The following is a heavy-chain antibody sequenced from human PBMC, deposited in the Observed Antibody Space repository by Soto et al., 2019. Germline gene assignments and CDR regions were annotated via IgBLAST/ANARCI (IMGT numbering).Heavy chain of an antibody. CDR3: ALDYYDSSGNYYYGMDV. J-gene: IGHJ6*02. CDR2: INPNSGGT. V-gene: IGHV1-2*04. D-gene: IGHD3-22*01. Sequence: GASVKVSCKASGYTFTGYYMHWVRQAPGQGLEWMGWINPNSGGTNYAQKFQSWVTMTRDTSISTAYMELSRLRSDDTAVYYCALDYYDSSGNYYYGMDVWGQGTTVTVSS. CDR1: GYTFTGYY.